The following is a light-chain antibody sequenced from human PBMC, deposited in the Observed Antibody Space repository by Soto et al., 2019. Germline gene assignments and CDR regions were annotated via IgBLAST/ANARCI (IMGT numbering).Light chain of an antibody. CDR2: WAS. V-gene: IGKV4-1*01. J-gene: IGKJ2*01. CDR1: QSVLYSSNNKNY. Sequence: DIVMTQSPDSLAVSLGERATINCKSSQSVLYSSNNKNYLAWYQQKQGQPPKLLIYWASTRESVVPDRFSGSGSGTDFTLTISSLQAEDVAVYYCQQYYSTPYTFGQGTKRAIK. CDR3: QQYYSTPYT.